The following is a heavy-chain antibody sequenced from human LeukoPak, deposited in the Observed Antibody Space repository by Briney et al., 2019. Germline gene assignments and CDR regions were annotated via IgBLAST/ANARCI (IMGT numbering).Heavy chain of an antibody. CDR1: GFTFSSYE. Sequence: GGSLRLSCVASGFTFSSYEMNWVRQAPGKGLEWVSYISSSGSTIYYADSVKGRFTISRDNAKNTLYLQMNSLRAEDTAVYYCAELGITMIGGVWGKGTTVTISS. J-gene: IGHJ6*04. D-gene: IGHD3-10*02. CDR2: ISSSGSTI. V-gene: IGHV3-48*03. CDR3: AELGITMIGGV.